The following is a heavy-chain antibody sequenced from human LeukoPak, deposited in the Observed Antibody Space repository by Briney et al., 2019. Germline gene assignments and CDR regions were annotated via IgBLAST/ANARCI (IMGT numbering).Heavy chain of an antibody. V-gene: IGHV1-69*04. D-gene: IGHD6-19*01. CDR1: GGTFSSYA. J-gene: IGHJ6*04. CDR2: IIPIFGIA. CDR3: ARGEAVAGMYYGMDV. Sequence: ASVKVSCKASGGTFSSYAISWVRQAPGQGLEWMGRIIPIFGIANYAQKLQGRVTITADKSTSTVYMELSSLRSEDTAVYYCARGEAVAGMYYGMDVWGKGTTVTVSS.